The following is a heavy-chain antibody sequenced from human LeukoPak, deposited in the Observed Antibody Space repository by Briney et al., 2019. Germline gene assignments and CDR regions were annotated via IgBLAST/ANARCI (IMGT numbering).Heavy chain of an antibody. CDR1: GFTFDDYA. J-gene: IGHJ3*02. CDR3: AKSVVPGRTGAFDI. V-gene: IGHV3-9*01. D-gene: IGHD2-2*01. CDR2: ISWNSGII. Sequence: PGRSLRLSCAASGFTFDDYAMHWVRQAPGKGLEWVSSISWNSGIIGYADTVEGRFTISRDNAKNSLYLRMNSLRAEDTALYYCAKSVVPGRTGAFDIWGQGTMVTVSP.